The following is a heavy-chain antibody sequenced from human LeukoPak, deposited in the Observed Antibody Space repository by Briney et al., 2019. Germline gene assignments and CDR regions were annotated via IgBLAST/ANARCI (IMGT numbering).Heavy chain of an antibody. CDR1: GYTFTSYD. D-gene: IGHD6-19*01. Sequence: ASVKVSCKASGYTFTSYDINWVRQATGQGLEWMGWMNPNSGNTGYAQKFQGRVTMTRDTSTSTVYMELSSLRSEDTAVYYCARGKYSSGWYHYWGQGTLVTVSS. CDR2: MNPNSGNT. V-gene: IGHV1-8*01. CDR3: ARGKYSSGWYHY. J-gene: IGHJ4*02.